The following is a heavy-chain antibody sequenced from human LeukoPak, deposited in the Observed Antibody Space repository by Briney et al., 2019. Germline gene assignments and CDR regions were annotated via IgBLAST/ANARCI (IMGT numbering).Heavy chain of an antibody. CDR3: ARISAYGDYYFDY. D-gene: IGHD4-17*01. V-gene: IGHV2-70*01. J-gene: IGHJ4*02. CDR2: IDWDDDK. Sequence: ESGPALVKPTQTLTLTCTFSGFSLITSGMCVSWIRQPPGKALERLALIDWDDDKYYSTSLKTRLTISKDTFKNQVVLTMTNMDPVYTATYYCARISAYGDYYFDYWGQGTLVTVSS. CDR1: GFSLITSGMC.